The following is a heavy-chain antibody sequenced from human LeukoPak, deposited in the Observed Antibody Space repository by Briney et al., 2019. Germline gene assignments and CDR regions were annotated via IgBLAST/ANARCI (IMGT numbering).Heavy chain of an antibody. CDR1: GYTFTSYY. D-gene: IGHD3-22*01. Sequence: ASVKVSCKASGYTFTSYYMHWVRQAPGQGLEWMGIINPSGGSTSYAQKFQGRVTMTRDMSTSTDYMELSSLRSDDTAVYYCARGSPPRRNYDSRGYYSYYFDYWGQGTLVTVSS. CDR2: INPSGGST. J-gene: IGHJ4*02. V-gene: IGHV1-46*01. CDR3: ARGSPPRRNYDSRGYYSYYFDY.